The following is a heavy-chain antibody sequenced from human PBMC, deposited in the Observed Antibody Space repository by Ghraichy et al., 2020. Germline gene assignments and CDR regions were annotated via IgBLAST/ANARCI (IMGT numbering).Heavy chain of an antibody. Sequence: GGSLRLSCAGSGFSFRDYYLTWIRQAPGKGLEWVSYISSGGSTIYYADSVKGRFTISRDNAKNSLSLHMNSLTAEDTAMYYCARFTPITMIVVVINVGGAFDMWGQGTMVTVSS. CDR2: ISSGGSTI. V-gene: IGHV3-11*01. CDR1: GFSFRDYY. J-gene: IGHJ3*02. D-gene: IGHD3-22*01. CDR3: ARFTPITMIVVVINVGGAFDM.